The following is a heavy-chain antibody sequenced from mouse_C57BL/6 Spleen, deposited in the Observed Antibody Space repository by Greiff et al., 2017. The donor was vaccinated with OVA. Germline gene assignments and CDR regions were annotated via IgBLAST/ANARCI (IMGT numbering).Heavy chain of an antibody. V-gene: IGHV1-74*01. J-gene: IGHJ2*01. CDR2: IYPGDGDT. D-gene: IGHD4-1*01. Sequence: QVQLQQSGAELVKPGASVKISCKASGYAFSSYWMNWVNPPPPPPPPPPGQIYPGDGDTNYNGKFKGKATLTADKSSSTAYMQLSSLTSEDSAVYFCASDWDGYWGQGTTLTVSS. CDR1: GYAFSSYW. CDR3: ASDWDGY.